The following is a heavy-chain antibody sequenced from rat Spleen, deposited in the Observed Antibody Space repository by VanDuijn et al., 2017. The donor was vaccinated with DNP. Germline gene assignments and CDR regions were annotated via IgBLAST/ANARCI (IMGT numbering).Heavy chain of an antibody. CDR1: GFTSSNRW. J-gene: IGHJ2*01. CDR2: ISGSGGCT. Sequence: EVQLVESGGGLVQPGRSLKLSCAASGFTSSNRWTFWIRQAPAKGLEWVATISGSGGCTYYRESVKGRFTISRVNAKSSLYLQMDSRRSEDTATYYCTLNNYFDYWGQGVMVTVSS. CDR3: TLNNYFDY. D-gene: IGHD3-5*01. V-gene: IGHV5-20*01.